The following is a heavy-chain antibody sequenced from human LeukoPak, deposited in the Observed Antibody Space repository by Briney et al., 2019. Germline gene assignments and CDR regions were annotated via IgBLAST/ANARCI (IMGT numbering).Heavy chain of an antibody. Sequence: GGSLRLSCAASGFTVSSNYMSWVRQAPGKGLEWVSVIYSGGSTYYADSVKGRFAISRDNSKNTLYLQMNSLRAEDTAVYYCAVHSGSYYDFDYWGQGTLVTVSS. J-gene: IGHJ4*02. D-gene: IGHD1-26*01. CDR3: AVHSGSYYDFDY. CDR1: GFTVSSNY. CDR2: IYSGGST. V-gene: IGHV3-53*01.